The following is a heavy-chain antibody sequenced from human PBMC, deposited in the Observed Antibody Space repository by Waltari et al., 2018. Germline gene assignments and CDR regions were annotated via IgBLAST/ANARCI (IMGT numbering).Heavy chain of an antibody. CDR3: ARSTHDILTEYYFDY. CDR1: GGTFSSYT. J-gene: IGHJ4*02. D-gene: IGHD3-9*01. V-gene: IGHV1-69*02. CDR2: IIPILGIA. Sequence: QVQLVQSGAEVKKPGSSVKVSCKASGGTFSSYTISWVRQAPGQGLEWMGRIIPILGIANYAQKFQGRVTITADKSTSTAYMELSSLRSEDTAVYYCARSTHDILTEYYFDYWGQGTLVIVSS.